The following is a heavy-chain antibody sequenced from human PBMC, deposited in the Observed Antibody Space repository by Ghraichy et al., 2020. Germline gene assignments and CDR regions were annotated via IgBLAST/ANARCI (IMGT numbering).Heavy chain of an antibody. J-gene: IGHJ4*02. D-gene: IGHD4-17*01. V-gene: IGHV3-23*01. Sequence: GGSLRLSCAASGFSFSNCAMGWVRQAPGKGLEWVSGISGTGSFTNYADSVKGRFTISRDNSNNTLYLQMNTLRAEDTAVYYCAKGRTPWSTVTDNILDYWGQGNLVTVSS. CDR1: GFSFSNCA. CDR2: ISGTGSFT. CDR3: AKGRTPWSTVTDNILDY.